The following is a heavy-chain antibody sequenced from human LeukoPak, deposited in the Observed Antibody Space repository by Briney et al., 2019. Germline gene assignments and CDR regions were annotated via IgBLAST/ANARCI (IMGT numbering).Heavy chain of an antibody. J-gene: IGHJ4*02. CDR1: GGSISSGGYY. D-gene: IGHD3-10*02. CDR3: ARLSSGSYVY. CDR2: IYYSGTP. Sequence: SQTLSLTCTVSGGSISSGGYYWSWIRQHPGKGLEWIGYIYYSGTPYYNPSLKSRVTISVATPKNQFSLKLSSVTAADTAVHYCARLSSGSYVYWGRGTLVTVSS. V-gene: IGHV4-31*03.